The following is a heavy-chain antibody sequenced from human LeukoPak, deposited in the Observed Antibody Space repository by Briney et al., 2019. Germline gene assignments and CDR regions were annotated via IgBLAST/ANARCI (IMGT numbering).Heavy chain of an antibody. V-gene: IGHV4-34*01. CDR3: ARDSGAYCGGDCYPTAGNYFDY. D-gene: IGHD2-21*02. J-gene: IGHJ4*02. CDR1: GGSFSGYY. CDR2: INHSGST. Sequence: SETLSLTCAVYGGSFSGYYWSWIRQPPGKGLEWIGEINHSGSTNYNPSLKSRVTISVDTSKNQFSLKLSSVTAADTAVYYCARDSGAYCGGDCYPTAGNYFDYWGQGPWSPSPQ.